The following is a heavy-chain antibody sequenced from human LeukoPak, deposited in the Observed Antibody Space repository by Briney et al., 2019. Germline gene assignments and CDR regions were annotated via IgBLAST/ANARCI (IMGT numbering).Heavy chain of an antibody. CDR2: INHSGST. CDR3: ARGPLKPGGGHFDY. CDR1: GGSFSGYY. V-gene: IGHV4-34*01. J-gene: IGHJ4*02. Sequence: PSETLSLTCAVYGGSFSGYYWSWIRQPPGKGLEWIGEINHSGSTNYNPSLKSRVTISVDTSKNQFSLKLSSVTAADTAVYYCARGPLKPGGGHFDYWGQGTLVTVSS.